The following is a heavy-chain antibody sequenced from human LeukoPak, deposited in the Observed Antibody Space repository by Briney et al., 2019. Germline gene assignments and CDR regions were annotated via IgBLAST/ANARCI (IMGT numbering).Heavy chain of an antibody. CDR3: ARLSGIDYYDSSGSPVPVGFDY. CDR1: GGSFSGYY. V-gene: IGHV4-34*01. CDR2: INHSGST. J-gene: IGHJ4*02. D-gene: IGHD3-22*01. Sequence: PSETLSLTCAVYGGSFSGYYWSWIRQPPGKGLEWIGEINHSGSTNYNPSLKSRVTISVDTSKDQFSLKLSSVTAADTAVYYCARLSGIDYYDSSGSPVPVGFDYWGQGTLVTDSS.